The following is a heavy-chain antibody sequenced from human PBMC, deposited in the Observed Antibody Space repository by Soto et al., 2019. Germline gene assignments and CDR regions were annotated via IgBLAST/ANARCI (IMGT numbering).Heavy chain of an antibody. J-gene: IGHJ4*02. CDR2: SSAYYGNT. V-gene: IGHV1-18*01. D-gene: IGHD1-1*01. CDR1: GYIFTRYG. Sequence: ASVKVSCKASGYIFTRYGISWVGQAAEQGLGLMGWSSAYYGNTNDAQKLQGRVIMTTDTSTNTAYIVLSILTSDNTAQYYCARGTFVPNGSSDYWGQGTLVTVSS. CDR3: ARGTFVPNGSSDY.